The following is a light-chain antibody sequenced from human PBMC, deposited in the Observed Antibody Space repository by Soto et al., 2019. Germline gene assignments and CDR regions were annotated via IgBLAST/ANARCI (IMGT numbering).Light chain of an antibody. J-gene: IGKJ1*01. Sequence: EIVMTQSPATLSVSPGERATLSCRASQSVSSNLAWYQQKPGQAPRLLIYGASTRATGIPARFSGSGSGTEFTITISSLQSADFAVYYWQQYNNWPPETFGQGTKVEIK. CDR2: GAS. CDR1: QSVSSN. CDR3: QQYNNWPPET. V-gene: IGKV3-15*01.